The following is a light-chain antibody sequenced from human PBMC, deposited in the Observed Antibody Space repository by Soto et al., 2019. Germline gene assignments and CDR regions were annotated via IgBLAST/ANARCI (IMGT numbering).Light chain of an antibody. CDR3: QQYGSSPLT. CDR2: GAS. CDR1: QSVSSSY. J-gene: IGKJ4*01. Sequence: EIVLTQSPGTLSLSTGERATLSCRGSQSVSSSYLAWYQQKPGQAPRHLIYGASSRATGIPDRFSGSGSGTDFTLTISRLEPEDFAVYYCQQYGSSPLTFGGGTKVEIK. V-gene: IGKV3-20*01.